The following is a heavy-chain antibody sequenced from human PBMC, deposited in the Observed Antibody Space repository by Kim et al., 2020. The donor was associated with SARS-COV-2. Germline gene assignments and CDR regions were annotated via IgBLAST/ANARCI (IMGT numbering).Heavy chain of an antibody. CDR3: ARSDWGDCSAGSCYPGFGWFDP. Sequence: GGSLRLSCAASGFTFSSNYMTWVRQAPGKGLEWVSFIYSGSNTYYADSVKGRFTISRDNSKNTLHLQMNSLRSEDTAVYYCARSDWGDCSAGSCYPGFGWFDPWGQRSLVTVS. D-gene: IGHD2-15*01. J-gene: IGHJ5*02. CDR2: IYSGSNT. CDR1: GFTFSSNY. V-gene: IGHV3-66*02.